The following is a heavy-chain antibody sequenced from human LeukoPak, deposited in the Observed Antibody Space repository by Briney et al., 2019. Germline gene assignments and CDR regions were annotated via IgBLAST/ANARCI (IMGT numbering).Heavy chain of an antibody. D-gene: IGHD4-17*01. Sequence: PGGSLRLSCAASGFTFSSYAMHWVRQAPGKGLEWVAVISYDGSNKYYADSVKGRFTISRDNSKNTLYLQMNSLRAEDTAVYYCAKARPYGDTVPFDYWGQGTLVTVSS. V-gene: IGHV3-30*04. CDR1: GFTFSSYA. J-gene: IGHJ4*02. CDR3: AKARPYGDTVPFDY. CDR2: ISYDGSNK.